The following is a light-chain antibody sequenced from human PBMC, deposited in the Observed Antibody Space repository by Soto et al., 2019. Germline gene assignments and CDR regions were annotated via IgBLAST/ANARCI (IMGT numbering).Light chain of an antibody. CDR2: GAS. CDR1: QSLSSVY. V-gene: IGKV3-20*01. CDR3: QQYNNWPPIT. Sequence: EIVLTQSPGTLSLSPGERATLSCRASQSLSSVYLAWYQQKPGQSPRLLIYGASSRATGIPDRFSGSGSGTDFTLTINRLEPEDFAVYYCQQYNNWPPITFGQGTRLEIK. J-gene: IGKJ5*01.